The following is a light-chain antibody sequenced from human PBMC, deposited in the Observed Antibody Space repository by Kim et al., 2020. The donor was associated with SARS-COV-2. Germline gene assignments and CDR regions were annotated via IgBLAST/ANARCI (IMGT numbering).Light chain of an antibody. V-gene: IGKV2-30*01. CDR2: KVS. Sequence: PAAICCRSSQRRVDSDGNTYVNWVQQRPGQAPRRLMYKVSSRDSGVPDRVSGSGSGTGFTLKIRRVEAEDVGVYYCMQGTHWPYTFGQGTKLEI. CDR1: QRRVDSDGNTY. J-gene: IGKJ2*01. CDR3: MQGTHWPYT.